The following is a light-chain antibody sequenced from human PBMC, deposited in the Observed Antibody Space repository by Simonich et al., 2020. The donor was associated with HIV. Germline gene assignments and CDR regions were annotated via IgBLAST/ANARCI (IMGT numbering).Light chain of an antibody. Sequence: DIVMTQSPDSLAVSLGERATISCKSSQSVLYSSNNKNYKNYLAWYQQKAGQPPKLLIYWASTRESGVPDRFSGSGSGTDFTLTISGLQAEDVAVYYCQQYYITPQTFGQGTKVEIK. CDR2: WAS. V-gene: IGKV4-1*01. J-gene: IGKJ1*01. CDR1: QSVLYSSNNKNYKNY. CDR3: QQYYITPQT.